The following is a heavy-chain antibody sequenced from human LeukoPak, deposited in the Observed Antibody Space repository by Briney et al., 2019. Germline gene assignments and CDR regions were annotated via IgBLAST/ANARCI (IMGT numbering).Heavy chain of an antibody. V-gene: IGHV4-59*12. CDR1: GGSISSYY. D-gene: IGHD2-2*01. Sequence: SETLSLTCTVSGGSISSYYWSWIRQPPGKGLEWIGYIYYSGSTNYNPSLKSRVTISVDTSKNQFSLKLSSVTAADTAVYYCARAGDIVVVPAARNWFDPWGQGTLVTVSS. J-gene: IGHJ5*02. CDR3: ARAGDIVVVPAARNWFDP. CDR2: IYYSGST.